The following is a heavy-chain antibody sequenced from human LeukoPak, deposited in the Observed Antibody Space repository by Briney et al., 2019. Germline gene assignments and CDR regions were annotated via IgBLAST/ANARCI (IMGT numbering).Heavy chain of an antibody. J-gene: IGHJ4*02. CDR2: IRSKANSYAT. D-gene: IGHD2-2*01. V-gene: IGHV3-73*01. CDR3: TRRGVVPAASDY. CDR1: GFTFSGSA. Sequence: GGSLRLSCAASGFTFSGSAMHWVRQASGKGLEWVGRIRSKANSYATAYAASVKGRFTISRDDSKNTAYLQMNCLKTEDTAVYYCTRRGVVPAASDYWGQGTLVTVSS.